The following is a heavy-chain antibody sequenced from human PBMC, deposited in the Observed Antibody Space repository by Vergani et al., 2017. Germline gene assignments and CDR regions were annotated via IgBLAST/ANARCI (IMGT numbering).Heavy chain of an antibody. D-gene: IGHD2-8*02. CDR3: ASDTVRGKRADR. CDR2: IHYSENT. CDR1: FDSIRNLY. J-gene: IGHJ5*02. Sequence: QVQLQESGPGLVKSSETLSLTCSVSFDSIRNLYCNWIRQPPGKGLEWIGSIHYSENTNYNPSLKTRVTISVDTSKNQFSLTLTSVTAADTAVYYGASDTVRGKRADRWGQGILVTVTS. V-gene: IGHV4-59*11.